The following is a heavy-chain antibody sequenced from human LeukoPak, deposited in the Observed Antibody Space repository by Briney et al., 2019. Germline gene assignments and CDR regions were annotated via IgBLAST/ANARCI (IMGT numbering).Heavy chain of an antibody. J-gene: IGHJ4*02. CDR3: ARALTPNYFDY. Sequence: PGGSLRLSCAASGRAIKLYMMNWVRQAPGKGLEWVSSISSSSSYIYYADSVKGRFTISRDNAKNSLYLQMNSLRAEDTAVYYCARALTPNYFDYWGQGTLVTVSS. D-gene: IGHD4/OR15-4a*01. CDR2: ISSSSSYI. V-gene: IGHV3-21*01. CDR1: GRAIKLYM.